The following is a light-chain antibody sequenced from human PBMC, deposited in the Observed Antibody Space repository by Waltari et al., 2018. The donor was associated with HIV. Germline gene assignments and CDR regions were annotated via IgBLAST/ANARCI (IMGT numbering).Light chain of an antibody. CDR1: TSNVGSTF. Sequence: QSVLTQPPSASGTPGQRVTISCSGTTSNVGSTFVSWYQQLPGTAPKLLIYRDNRRPSGVPDRFSGSKSGASASLAISGLRSEDEGDYYCATWDGSLGGFYVFGAGTKVTVL. CDR3: ATWDGSLGGFYV. CDR2: RDN. J-gene: IGLJ1*01. V-gene: IGLV1-47*01.